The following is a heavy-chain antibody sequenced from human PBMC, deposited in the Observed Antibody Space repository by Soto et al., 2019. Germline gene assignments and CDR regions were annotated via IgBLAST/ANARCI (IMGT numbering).Heavy chain of an antibody. J-gene: IGHJ4*02. CDR2: INPNSGGT. Sequence: APVKVSCKASGYTFTGYYMHWVRQAPGQGLEWMGWINPNSGGTNYAQKFQGWVTMTRDTSISTAYMELSRLRSDDTAVYYCARGGSIAAHIDYWGQGTLVTVSS. CDR1: GYTFTGYY. V-gene: IGHV1-2*04. D-gene: IGHD6-6*01. CDR3: ARGGSIAAHIDY.